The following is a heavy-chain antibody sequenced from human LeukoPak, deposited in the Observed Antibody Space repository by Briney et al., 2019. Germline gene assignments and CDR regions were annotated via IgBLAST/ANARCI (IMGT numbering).Heavy chain of an antibody. CDR3: ARHGYSYGSKYFDY. CDR2: IYYSGST. Sequence: PSETLSLTCTVSGGSISSSSYYWGWIRQPPGKGLEWIGSIYYSGSTYYNPSLKSRVTISVDTSKNQFSLKLSSVTAADTAEYYCARHGYSYGSKYFDYWGQGTPVTVSS. CDR1: GGSISSSSYY. V-gene: IGHV4-39*01. J-gene: IGHJ4*02. D-gene: IGHD5-18*01.